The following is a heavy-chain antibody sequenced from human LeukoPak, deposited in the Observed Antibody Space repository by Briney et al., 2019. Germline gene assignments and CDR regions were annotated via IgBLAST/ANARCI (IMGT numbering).Heavy chain of an antibody. V-gene: IGHV1-18*01. J-gene: IGHJ4*02. D-gene: IGHD2-21*02. CDR1: GYTFTSYG. Sequence: ASVKVSCKASGYTFTSYGISWVRQAPGQGLEWMGWISAYNGNTNYAQKPQGRVTMTTDTSTSTAYMELRSLGSDDTAVYYCARDDRAYCGGDCSNYYFDYWGQGTLVTVSS. CDR2: ISAYNGNT. CDR3: ARDDRAYCGGDCSNYYFDY.